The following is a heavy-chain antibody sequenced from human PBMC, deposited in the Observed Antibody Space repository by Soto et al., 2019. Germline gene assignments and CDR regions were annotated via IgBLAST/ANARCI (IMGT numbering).Heavy chain of an antibody. J-gene: IGHJ4*02. CDR2: IYYSGST. V-gene: IGHV4-31*03. CDR1: GGSLSSGGYY. D-gene: IGHD4-17*01. Sequence: QVQLQESGPGLVKPSQTLSLTCTVSGGSLSSGGYYWSWIRQHPGKGLEWIGYIYYSGSTYYNPYLKSRVTISVDTSKNQFSLKLSSVTAADTAVYYCARNHGERPYYFDYWGQGTLVTVAS. CDR3: ARNHGERPYYFDY.